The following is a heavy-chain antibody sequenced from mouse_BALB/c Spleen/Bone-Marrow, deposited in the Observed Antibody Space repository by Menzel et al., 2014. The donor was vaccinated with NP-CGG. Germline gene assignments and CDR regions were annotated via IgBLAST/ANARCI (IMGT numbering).Heavy chain of an antibody. CDR2: INPSNGGT. D-gene: IGHD2-1*01. J-gene: IGHJ1*01. CDR3: TRSYYGNYFDV. Sequence: QVQLQQSGAELVKPGASVKLSCKASGYTFTSYYMYWVKQRPGQGLEWIGEINPSNGGTNFNEKFKSKATLTVDKSSSTAYMQLSSLTSEDSAVYYCTRSYYGNYFDVWGAGTTDTVSS. V-gene: IGHV1S81*02. CDR1: GYTFTSYY.